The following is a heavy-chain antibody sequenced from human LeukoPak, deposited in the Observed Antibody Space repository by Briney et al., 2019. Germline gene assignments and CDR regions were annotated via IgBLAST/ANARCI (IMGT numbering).Heavy chain of an antibody. J-gene: IGHJ4*02. CDR2: IRNRANSYTT. D-gene: IGHD2-21*02. V-gene: IGHV3-72*01. CDR3: ATKAGYRGSDCLLTFDY. Sequence: GGSLRLSCAASGVTFSDHYMDWVRQAPGKGLEWVGRIRNRANSYTTEYAASVKGRFTISRDDSKNSVYLQMNRPRPEDTAVYYCATKAGYRGSDCLLTFDYWGQGALVTVSS. CDR1: GVTFSDHY.